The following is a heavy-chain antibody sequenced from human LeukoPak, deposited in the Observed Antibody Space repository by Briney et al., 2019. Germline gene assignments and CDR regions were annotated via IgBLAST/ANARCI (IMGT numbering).Heavy chain of an antibody. CDR3: AKGPLIEVAGTTWHY. Sequence: GGSLRLSCAASGFTFSSYAMGWVRQFPGKGLEWVSAISGSGGSTYYADSVRGRFTISRDNSKNTLHLQMNSLRAEDMALYYCAKGPLIEVAGTTWHYWGQGTLVTVSS. CDR2: ISGSGGST. J-gene: IGHJ4*02. CDR1: GFTFSSYA. V-gene: IGHV3-23*01. D-gene: IGHD6-19*01.